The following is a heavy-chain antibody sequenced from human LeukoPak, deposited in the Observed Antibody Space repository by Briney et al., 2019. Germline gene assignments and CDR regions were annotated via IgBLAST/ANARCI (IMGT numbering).Heavy chain of an antibody. J-gene: IGHJ4*02. V-gene: IGHV4-39*01. D-gene: IGHD5-18*01. CDR3: ARQRSGYSYGYGKFDY. CDR1: GDSISSSSYY. Sequence: SETLSLTCTVSGDSISSSSYYWGWLRQPPGKGLEWIGSIYFSGTTYNNPSLKSRVTISVDTSKNQFSLRPSSVTAAETAVYYCARQRSGYSYGYGKFDYWGQGTLVTVSS. CDR2: IYFSGTT.